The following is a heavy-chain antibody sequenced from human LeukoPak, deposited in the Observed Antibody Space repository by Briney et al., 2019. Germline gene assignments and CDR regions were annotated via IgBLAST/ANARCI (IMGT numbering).Heavy chain of an antibody. J-gene: IGHJ4*02. V-gene: IGHV1-18*01. CDR2: ISAFNGNT. D-gene: IGHD3-22*01. Sequence: ASVKVSCKASGYTFTSYGITWVRQAPGQGLEWMGWISAFNGNTNYAQKFQGRVTMTTDTSTKIAYMELRSLRSDDTAVYYCARGYQTSYYDSSGYLTYFDYWGQGTLVTVSS. CDR1: GYTFTSYG. CDR3: ARGYQTSYYDSSGYLTYFDY.